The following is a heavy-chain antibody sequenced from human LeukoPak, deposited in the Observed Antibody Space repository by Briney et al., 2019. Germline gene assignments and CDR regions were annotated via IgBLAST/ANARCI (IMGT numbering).Heavy chain of an antibody. D-gene: IGHD5-18*01. V-gene: IGHV4-59*01. CDR1: GGSIRSDY. CDR3: ARERAAMDS. Sequence: SETLSLTCIVSGGSIRSDYWSWIWQPPGKGLEWIGYIYYSGSTNYNPSLKSRVTISVDTSKNQFSLKLNSVTAADTAVYFCARERAAMDSWGQGTLVTVSS. CDR2: IYYSGST. J-gene: IGHJ4*02.